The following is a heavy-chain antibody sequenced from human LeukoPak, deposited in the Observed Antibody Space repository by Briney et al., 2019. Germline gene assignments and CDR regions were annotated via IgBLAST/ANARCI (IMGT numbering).Heavy chain of an antibody. J-gene: IGHJ4*02. CDR3: ARSIVVVVAARLDY. D-gene: IGHD2-15*01. CDR1: GFTFSSYA. CDR2: ISNDGSNK. V-gene: IGHV3-30-3*01. Sequence: PGGSLRLSCAASGFTFSSYAMHWVRQAPGKGLEWVALISNDGSNKYYADSVKGRFTISRDNSKNTLFLQMNSLRPEDTAVYYSARSIVVVVAARLDYWGQGTLVTVSS.